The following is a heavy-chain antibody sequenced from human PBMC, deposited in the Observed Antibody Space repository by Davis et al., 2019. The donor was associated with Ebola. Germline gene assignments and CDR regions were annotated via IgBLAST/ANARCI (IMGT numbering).Heavy chain of an antibody. CDR2: IRSKANSYAT. V-gene: IGHV3-73*01. D-gene: IGHD6-13*01. CDR3: TSGYSSSHQGFNDY. CDR1: GFTFSGSA. J-gene: IGHJ4*02. Sequence: GGSLRLSCAASGFTFSGSAMHWVRQASGKGPEWVGRIRSKANSYATAYAASVKGRFTISRDDSKNTAYLQMNSLKTEDTAVYYCTSGYSSSHQGFNDYWGQGTLVTVSS.